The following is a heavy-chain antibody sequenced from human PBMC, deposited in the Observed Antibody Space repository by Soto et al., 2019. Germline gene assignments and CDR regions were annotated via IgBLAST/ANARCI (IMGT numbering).Heavy chain of an antibody. Sequence: EVQLVESGGGLVQPCRSLRLPCAASGFTFDDYAMHWVRQVPGKGLEGVSGINWNSGSIGYADSVKGRFAISRDNAKNSLHLQMNSLRAEDTAFYYCVKDESINWYSGHFRHWGQGTLVTVSS. D-gene: IGHD6-13*01. J-gene: IGHJ1*01. CDR1: GFTFDDYA. CDR3: VKDESINWYSGHFRH. V-gene: IGHV3-9*01. CDR2: INWNSGSI.